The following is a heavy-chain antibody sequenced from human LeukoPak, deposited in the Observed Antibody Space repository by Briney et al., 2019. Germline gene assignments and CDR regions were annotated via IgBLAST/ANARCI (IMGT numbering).Heavy chain of an antibody. J-gene: IGHJ4*02. CDR3: ATEPRTVDY. Sequence: GRSLRHSCAASRFTSSSYAMHWVRQAPGKGLEWVAVISYDGSNKYSADSVKGRLTISRDNSKNTLYLQMNSLRAEETAVYYCATEPRTVDYCGQGTLVTVSS. CDR2: ISYDGSNK. CDR1: RFTSSSYA. V-gene: IGHV3-30*01.